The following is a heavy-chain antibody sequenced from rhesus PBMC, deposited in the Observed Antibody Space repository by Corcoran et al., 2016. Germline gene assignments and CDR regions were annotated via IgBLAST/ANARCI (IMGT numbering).Heavy chain of an antibody. CDR3: ARDRGYSYGPLDY. CDR1: GYSISSGYG. CDR2: ISYSGST. J-gene: IGHJ4*01. D-gene: IGHD5-36*01. V-gene: IGHV4-122*02. Sequence: QVQLQESGPGVVKPSETLSLTCAVSGYSISSGYGWSWIRQPPGKGLEWIGYISYSGSTSYNPSLKSRVTISRDTSKNQFSLKLSSVTAADTAVYYCARDRGYSYGPLDYWGQGVLVTVSS.